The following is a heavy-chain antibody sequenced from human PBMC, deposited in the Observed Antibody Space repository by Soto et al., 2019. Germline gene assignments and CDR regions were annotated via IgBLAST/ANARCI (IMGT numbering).Heavy chain of an antibody. D-gene: IGHD6-13*01. Sequence: SETLSLTCTVSGGSISSGDYYWSWIRQPPGKGLEWIGYIYYSGSTYYNPSLKSRVTISVDTYKNQFSLKLSSVTAADTAVYYCARDYSSSWYNWFDPWGQGTLVTVSS. CDR1: GGSISSGDYY. CDR3: ARDYSSSWYNWFDP. V-gene: IGHV4-30-4*01. J-gene: IGHJ5*02. CDR2: IYYSGST.